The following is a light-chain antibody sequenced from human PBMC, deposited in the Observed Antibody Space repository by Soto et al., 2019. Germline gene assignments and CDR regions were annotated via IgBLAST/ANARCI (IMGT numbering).Light chain of an antibody. CDR3: QQYGSSPPYT. J-gene: IGKJ2*01. CDR2: GAS. Sequence: EIVLTQSPGTLSLSPGARATLSCRASQSVSSSYLAWYQQKPGQAPRLLIYGASSRATGIPDRFSGSGSGTDFTLTSSRLEPEDFAVYYWQQYGSSPPYTFGQGTKLEIK. V-gene: IGKV3-20*01. CDR1: QSVSSSY.